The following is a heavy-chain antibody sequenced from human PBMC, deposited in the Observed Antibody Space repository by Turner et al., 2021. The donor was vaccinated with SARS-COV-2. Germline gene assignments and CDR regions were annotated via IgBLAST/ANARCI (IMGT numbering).Heavy chain of an antibody. CDR1: GFPLSSYS. V-gene: IGHV3-21*01. Sequence: EVQLVESGGGLVKPGGSLRPSCAASGFPLSSYSMNWVRQGPGKGLEWVSSISSSSSYIYYADSVKGRLTISRDNAKNSLYLQMNSLRAEDTAVYYCASIAAADPKYYHYYGMDVWGQGTTVTVSS. CDR2: ISSSSSYI. D-gene: IGHD6-13*01. J-gene: IGHJ6*02. CDR3: ASIAAADPKYYHYYGMDV.